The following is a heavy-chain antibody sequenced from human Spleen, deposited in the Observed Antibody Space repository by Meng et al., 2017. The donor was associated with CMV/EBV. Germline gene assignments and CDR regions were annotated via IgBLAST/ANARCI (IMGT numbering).Heavy chain of an antibody. CDR3: AKDLQYYYDSTDYAGAGFDY. J-gene: IGHJ4*02. CDR1: GFTFKSYG. CDR2: IHFGGNNK. Sequence: GGSLRLSCAASGFTFKSYGMHWVRQSPGKGLEWVAFIHFGGNNKYYADSVKGRFTISRDNSKNILNLQMNSLRPEDSAIYYCAKDLQYYYDSTDYAGAGFDYWGQGTLVTVSS. V-gene: IGHV3-30*02. D-gene: IGHD3-22*01.